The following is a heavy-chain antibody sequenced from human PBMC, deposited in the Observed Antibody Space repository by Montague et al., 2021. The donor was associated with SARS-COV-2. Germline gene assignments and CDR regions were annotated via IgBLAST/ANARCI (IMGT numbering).Heavy chain of an antibody. Sequence: CAISGDSVSSNSAAWNWIRQSPSRGLGWLGRTYYRPKWYNDYAXXXKXXXTIXPDTSKNQFSLQLNSVTPEDTAVYYCASGRMVPYSSSWTTLYYYYGMDVWGQGTTVTVSS. J-gene: IGHJ6*02. V-gene: IGHV6-1*01. D-gene: IGHD6-13*01. CDR3: ASGRMVPYSSSWTTLYYYYGMDV. CDR2: TYYRPKWYN. CDR1: GDSVSSNSAA.